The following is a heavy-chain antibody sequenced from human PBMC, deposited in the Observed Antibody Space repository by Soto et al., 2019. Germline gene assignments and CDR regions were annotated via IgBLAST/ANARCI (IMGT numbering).Heavy chain of an antibody. CDR3: ARIGVSSGHESPDFDS. CDR1: GYTFYFYG. V-gene: IGHV1-18*01. CDR2: ISGFNGNT. J-gene: IGHJ4*02. D-gene: IGHD3-16*01. Sequence: QVQLVQSGAEVKKPGASVKVSCKASGYTFYFYGITWVRQAPGQGLEWMGWISGFNGNTNYAADLQGRVTMTTDTSTSTAYMELRGLRSDDTAVYYCARIGVSSGHESPDFDSWGQGTLVTVSS.